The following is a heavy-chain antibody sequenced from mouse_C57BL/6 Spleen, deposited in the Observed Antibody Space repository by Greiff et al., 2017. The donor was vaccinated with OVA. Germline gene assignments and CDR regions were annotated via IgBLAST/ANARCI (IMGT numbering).Heavy chain of an antibody. CDR3: ARRDYYGSSYYFDY. D-gene: IGHD1-1*01. Sequence: EVQLQQSGPELVKPGASVKISCKASGYSFTDYNMNWVKQSHGKSLEWIGVINPNYGTTSYNQKFKGKATLTVDQSSSTAYMQLNSLTSEDSAVYYCARRDYYGSSYYFDYWGQGTTLTVSS. J-gene: IGHJ2*01. V-gene: IGHV1-39*01. CDR2: INPNYGTT. CDR1: GYSFTDYN.